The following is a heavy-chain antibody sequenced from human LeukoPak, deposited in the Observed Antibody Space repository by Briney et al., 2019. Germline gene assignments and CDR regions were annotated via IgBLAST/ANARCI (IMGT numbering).Heavy chain of an antibody. CDR1: GFTFSSYG. CDR3: ARVLLLAGSSGYYAFDI. J-gene: IGHJ3*02. D-gene: IGHD3-22*01. CDR2: ISYDGSNK. V-gene: IGHV3-30*03. Sequence: GGSLRLSCAASGFTFSSYGMHWVRQAPGKGLEWVAVISYDGSNKYYADSVKGRFTISRDNSKNTLYLQMNSLRAEDTAVYYCARVLLLAGSSGYYAFDIWGQGTMVTVSS.